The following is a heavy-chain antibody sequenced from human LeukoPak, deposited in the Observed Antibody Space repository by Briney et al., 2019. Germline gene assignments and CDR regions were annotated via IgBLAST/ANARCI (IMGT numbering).Heavy chain of an antibody. V-gene: IGHV3-23*01. CDR1: GFTFTTYA. D-gene: IGHD6-19*01. CDR2: ISGDGGKA. J-gene: IGHJ3*01. CDR3: VKDLALAGTGGGFDV. Sequence: PGGSLRLSCTASGFTFTTYAINWVRQAQGKGLDWVSGISGDGGKAFYADSVNGRSSISRDNSKSSVSLQMSSLRPDDTALYYCVKDLALAGTGGGFDVWGQGTRVAVSS.